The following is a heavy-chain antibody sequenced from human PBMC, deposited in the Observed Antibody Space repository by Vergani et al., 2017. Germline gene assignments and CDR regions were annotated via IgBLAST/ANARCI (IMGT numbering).Heavy chain of an antibody. J-gene: IGHJ6*02. Sequence: QVQLVQSGAEVKKPGASVKVSCKASGYTFTSYYMHWVRQAPGQGLEWMGIINPSGGSTSYAQKFQGRVTMTRDTSTSTVYMELISLRSEDTAVDYCAREHNAYCSGGSCYSGPWYYYYGMDVWGQGTTVTVSS. CDR3: AREHNAYCSGGSCYSGPWYYYYGMDV. CDR1: GYTFTSYY. V-gene: IGHV1-46*01. D-gene: IGHD2-15*01. CDR2: INPSGGST.